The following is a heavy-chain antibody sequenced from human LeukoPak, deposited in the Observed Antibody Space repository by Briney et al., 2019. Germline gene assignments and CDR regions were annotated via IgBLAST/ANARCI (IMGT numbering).Heavy chain of an antibody. Sequence: SETLSLTCAVYGGSFSGYYWSWIRQPPGKGLEWIGEINHSGSTNYNPSLRSRVTISVDTSENQFSLKLSSVTAADTAVYYCARLYTGVLSYYFDYWGQGTLVTVSS. V-gene: IGHV4-34*01. J-gene: IGHJ4*02. D-gene: IGHD5-18*01. CDR1: GGSFSGYY. CDR2: INHSGST. CDR3: ARLYTGVLSYYFDY.